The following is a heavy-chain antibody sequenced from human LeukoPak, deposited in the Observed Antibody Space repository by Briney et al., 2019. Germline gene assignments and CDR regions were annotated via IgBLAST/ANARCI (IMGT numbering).Heavy chain of an antibody. D-gene: IGHD6-6*01. CDR1: GYTFTGYY. CDR2: INPNSGGT. Sequence: ASVKVSCKASGYTFTGYYMHWVRQAPGQGLEWTGWINPNSGGTNYAQKFQGRVTMTRDTSISTAYMELSRLRSDDTAVYYCARPGPFLEYSSSSPWDYWGQGTLVTVSS. J-gene: IGHJ4*02. CDR3: ARPGPFLEYSSSSPWDY. V-gene: IGHV1-2*02.